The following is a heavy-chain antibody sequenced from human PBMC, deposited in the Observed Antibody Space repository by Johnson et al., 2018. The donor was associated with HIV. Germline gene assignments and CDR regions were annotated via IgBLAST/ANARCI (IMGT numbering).Heavy chain of an antibody. Sequence: VQLVESGGGVVQPGGSLRLSCAASGFTVSRNYMSWVRQAPGKGLEWVSVIYTGGNTHYADSVKGRFTISRDNAKNSLSLQMNSLRAEDTAVYYCARVGLVHAFDIWGQGTMVTVSS. V-gene: IGHV3-66*01. CDR2: IYTGGNT. CDR3: ARVGLVHAFDI. J-gene: IGHJ3*02. D-gene: IGHD6-19*01. CDR1: GFTVSRNY.